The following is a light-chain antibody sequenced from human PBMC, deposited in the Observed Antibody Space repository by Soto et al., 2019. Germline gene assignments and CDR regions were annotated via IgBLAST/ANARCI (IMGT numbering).Light chain of an antibody. J-gene: IGLJ2*01. CDR2: YDS. Sequence: SYELTQPPSVSVAPGKTARITCGGNNIGSKSVHWYQQKPGQAPVLVIYYDSDRPSGIPERFSGSNSGNTATLTISRVEAGDEDDYYCQVWDSSSDHRHLVFGGGTKLTVL. CDR3: QVWDSSSDHRHLV. V-gene: IGLV3-21*04. CDR1: NIGSKS.